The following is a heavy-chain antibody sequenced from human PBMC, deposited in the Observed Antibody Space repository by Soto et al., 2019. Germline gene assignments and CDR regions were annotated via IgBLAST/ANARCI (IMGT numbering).Heavy chain of an antibody. CDR2: ISSSTNNI. CDR1: GFTFSRYS. D-gene: IGHD3-10*01. V-gene: IGHV3-21*06. J-gene: IGHJ4*02. Sequence: GGSLRLSCAASGFTFSRYSTSWVRQAPGKGLEWVSSISSSTNNIYYGDSMKGRFTISRDNAKNSVDLDMTSVRVEDTGVYYCARGCGDLTSGLDDWGQGTLVTVSS. CDR3: ARGCGDLTSGLDD.